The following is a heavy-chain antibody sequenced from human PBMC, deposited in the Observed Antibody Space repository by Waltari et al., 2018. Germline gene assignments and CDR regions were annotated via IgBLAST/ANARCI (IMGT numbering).Heavy chain of an antibody. J-gene: IGHJ6*03. CDR1: GGSFSGYY. CDR3: ARAQGSGSYYYYYYMDV. D-gene: IGHD3-10*01. Sequence: QVQLQQWGAGLLKPSETLSLTYAVYGGSFSGYYWSWIRQPPGKGLEWIGEINHSGSTNYNPSLKSRVTISVDTSKNQFSLKLSSVTAADTAVYYCARAQGSGSYYYYYYMDVWGKGTTVTISS. CDR2: INHSGST. V-gene: IGHV4-34*01.